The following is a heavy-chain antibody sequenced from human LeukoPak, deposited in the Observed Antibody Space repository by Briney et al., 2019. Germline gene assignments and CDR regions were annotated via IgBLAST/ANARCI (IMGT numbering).Heavy chain of an antibody. D-gene: IGHD2-2*01. CDR1: GFTFSSYW. CDR2: IKQDGSEK. V-gene: IGHV3-7*01. J-gene: IGHJ4*02. Sequence: GGSLRLSCAASGFTFSSYWMSWVRQAPGKGLEWVANIKQDGSEKYYVDSVKGRFTISRDNAKNSLYLQMNSLRAEDTAVYYCARDRGYCSSTSCYADLGYWGQGTLVTVSS. CDR3: ARDRGYCSSTSCYADLGY.